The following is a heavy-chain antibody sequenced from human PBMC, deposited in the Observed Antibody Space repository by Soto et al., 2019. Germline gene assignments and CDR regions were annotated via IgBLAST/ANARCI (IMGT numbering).Heavy chain of an antibody. Sequence: QVQLVESGGGVVQPGRSLRLSCAASGFTFSSYGMHWVRQAPGKGLEWVAVISYDGSNKYYADSVKGRFTISRDNSKNTLYLQMNSLRAEDTAVYYCAKDLLIPGIAVDPYGMDVWGQGTTVTVSS. CDR2: ISYDGSNK. CDR3: AKDLLIPGIAVDPYGMDV. D-gene: IGHD6-19*01. CDR1: GFTFSSYG. V-gene: IGHV3-30*18. J-gene: IGHJ6*02.